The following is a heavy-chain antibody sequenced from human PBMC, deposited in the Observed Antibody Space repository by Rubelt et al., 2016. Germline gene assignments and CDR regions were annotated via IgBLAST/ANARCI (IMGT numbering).Heavy chain of an antibody. Sequence: GKGLEWVSYISSGSSTIYYADSVKGRFTISRDNAKNSLYLQMNSLKTEDTALYYCTRLAYYGSGSRGVDGMDVWGQGTTVTVSS. V-gene: IGHV3-48*04. CDR3: TRLAYYGSGSRGVDGMDV. D-gene: IGHD3-10*01. J-gene: IGHJ6*02. CDR2: ISSGSSTI.